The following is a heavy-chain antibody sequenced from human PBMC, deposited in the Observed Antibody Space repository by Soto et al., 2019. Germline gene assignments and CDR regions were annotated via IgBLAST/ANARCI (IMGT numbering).Heavy chain of an antibody. CDR1: GGTFSSYT. Sequence: QVQLVQSGAEVKKPGSSVKVSCKASGGTFSSYTISWVRQAPGQGLEWMGRIIPILGIANYAQKFQGRVTITADKSTSTAYMELSSLRSEDTAVYCCAGGTGRRAGYYYYGMDVWGQGTTVTVSS. CDR3: AGGTGRRAGYYYYGMDV. V-gene: IGHV1-69*02. D-gene: IGHD1-1*01. CDR2: IIPILGIA. J-gene: IGHJ6*02.